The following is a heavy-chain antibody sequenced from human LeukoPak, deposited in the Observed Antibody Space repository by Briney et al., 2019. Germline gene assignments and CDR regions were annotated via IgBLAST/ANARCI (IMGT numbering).Heavy chain of an antibody. V-gene: IGHV1-2*02. J-gene: IGHJ4*02. D-gene: IGHD3-3*01. CDR1: GYTFTGYY. Sequence: ASVKVSCKASGYTFTGYYMHWVRQAPGQGLEWMGWINPNSGGTNYAQKFQGRVTMTRDTSISTAYMELSRLRSDDTAVYYCARDLLSEWLFHFDYWGQGTLVTVSS. CDR3: ARDLLSEWLFHFDY. CDR2: INPNSGGT.